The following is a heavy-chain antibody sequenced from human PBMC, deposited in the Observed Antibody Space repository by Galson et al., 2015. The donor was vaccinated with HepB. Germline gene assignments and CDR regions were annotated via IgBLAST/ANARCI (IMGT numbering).Heavy chain of an antibody. V-gene: IGHV1-69*02. CDR1: GGTFSRYT. D-gene: IGHD6-13*01. J-gene: IGHJ4*02. CDR2: IIPAFGIT. CDR3: ARGPEAAPGKTRDIYFDY. Sequence: SVKVSCKASGGTFSRYTISWVRQAPGQGLEWMGRIIPAFGITNYAQNFQHRVTITADKSTSTAYMDLSSLRPEDTAVYYCARGPEAAPGKTRDIYFDYWGQGTLVTVSS.